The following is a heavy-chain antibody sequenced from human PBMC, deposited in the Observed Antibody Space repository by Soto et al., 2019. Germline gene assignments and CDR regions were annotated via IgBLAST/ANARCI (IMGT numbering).Heavy chain of an antibody. V-gene: IGHV4-59*08. CDR2: IYYSGST. Sequence: QVQLQESGPGLVKPSETQSLTCTVAGGYICSYYWSWIRQPPGKGLEWIGYIYYSGSTNYNPSLKSRVTISVDTSKNQFSLKLSSVTAADTAVYYCARRYGVAFDIWGQGTMVTVSS. J-gene: IGHJ3*02. D-gene: IGHD3-10*01. CDR3: ARRYGVAFDI. CDR1: GGYICSYY.